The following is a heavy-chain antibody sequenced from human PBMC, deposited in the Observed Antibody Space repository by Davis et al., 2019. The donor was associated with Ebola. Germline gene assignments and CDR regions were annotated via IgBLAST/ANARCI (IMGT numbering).Heavy chain of an antibody. CDR2: ISSSGRTI. J-gene: IGHJ6*04. CDR3: ARDLLLPSYYYYGMDV. V-gene: IGHV3-11*01. CDR1: GFTFSDYY. D-gene: IGHD2-15*01. Sequence: GGSLRLSCAASGFTFSDYYMSWIRQAPGKGLEWVSYISSSGRTIYYADSVKGRFTISRDNAKNSLYLQMNSLRAEDTAVYYCARDLLLPSYYYYGMDVWGKGTTVTVSS.